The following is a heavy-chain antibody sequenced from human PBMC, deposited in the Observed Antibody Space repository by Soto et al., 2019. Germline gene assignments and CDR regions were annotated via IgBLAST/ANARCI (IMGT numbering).Heavy chain of an antibody. D-gene: IGHD2-15*01. J-gene: IGHJ6*03. CDR1: GFTFSSYA. V-gene: IGHV3-23*01. Sequence: GGSLRLSCAASGFTFSSYAMSWVRQAPGKGLEWVSAISGSGGSTYYADSVKGRFTISRDNSKNTLYLQMNSLRAEDTAVYYCAKDRGYSPTAPHYMDVWGKGTTVTVSS. CDR3: AKDRGYSPTAPHYMDV. CDR2: ISGSGGST.